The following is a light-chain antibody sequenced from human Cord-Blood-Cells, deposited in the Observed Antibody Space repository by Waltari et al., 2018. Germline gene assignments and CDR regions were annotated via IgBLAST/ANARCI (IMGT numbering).Light chain of an antibody. CDR2: WAS. CDR3: QQYYSIFT. J-gene: IGKJ4*01. V-gene: IGKV4-1*01. CDR1: QSVLYSSNNKNY. Sequence: DIVMTQSPDSLAVSLGERAPINCKSSQSVLYSSNNKNYLAWYQQKPGQPPKLLIYWASTRESGVPDRFSGSGSGTDFTLTISSLQAEDVAVYYCQQYYSIFTFGGGTKVEIK.